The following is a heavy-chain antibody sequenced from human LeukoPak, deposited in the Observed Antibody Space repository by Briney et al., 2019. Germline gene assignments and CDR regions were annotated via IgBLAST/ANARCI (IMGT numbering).Heavy chain of an antibody. Sequence: SETLSLTCAVYGGSFSGYYWSWIRQPPGKGLEWIGEINHSGSTNYNLSLKSRVTISVDTSKNQFSLKLSSVTAADTAVYYCARSYCSSTSCSALDYWGQGTLVTVSS. CDR3: ARSYCSSTSCSALDY. D-gene: IGHD2-2*01. CDR1: GGSFSGYY. CDR2: INHSGST. V-gene: IGHV4-34*01. J-gene: IGHJ4*02.